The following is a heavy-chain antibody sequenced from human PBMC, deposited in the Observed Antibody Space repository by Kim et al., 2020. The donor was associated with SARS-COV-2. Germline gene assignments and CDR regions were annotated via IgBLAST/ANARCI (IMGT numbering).Heavy chain of an antibody. CDR3: AKDHSSPGWPTFGD. CDR1: GFAVYRFA. D-gene: IGHD6-19*01. V-gene: IGHV3-23*01. Sequence: GGSLRLSCAASGFAVYRFAMNWVRQAPGKGLEWISAITNNNGKTYYQDSVKGRFTISRDEYKNIVYLHMSSLRVEDTAVYYCAKDHSSPGWPTFGDWGQGTLVAVSS. J-gene: IGHJ4*02. CDR2: ITNNNGKT.